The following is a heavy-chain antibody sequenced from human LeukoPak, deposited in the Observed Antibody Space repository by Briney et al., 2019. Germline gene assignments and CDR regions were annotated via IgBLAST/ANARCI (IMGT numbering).Heavy chain of an antibody. J-gene: IGHJ5*02. Sequence: SETLSLTCAVSGGSKSRGGYSWSWIRQPPGKGLEWIGYIYHSGSTYYNPSLKSRVTISVDMSKNQFSLKLISVTAADTAVYYCARDSGGYCSSTSCYSSGVDPWGQGTLVTVSS. CDR3: ARDSGGYCSSTSCYSSGVDP. V-gene: IGHV4-30-2*01. D-gene: IGHD2-2*03. CDR2: IYHSGST. CDR1: GGSKSRGGYS.